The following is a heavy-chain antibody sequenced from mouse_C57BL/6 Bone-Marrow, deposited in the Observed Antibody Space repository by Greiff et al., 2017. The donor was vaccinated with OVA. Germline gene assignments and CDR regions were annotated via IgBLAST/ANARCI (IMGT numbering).Heavy chain of an antibody. CDR1: GYTFTSYG. CDR3: ARSPTTVVSPYWYFDV. Sequence: VQLQQSGAELARPGASVKLSCKASGYTFTSYGISWVKQRTGQGLEWIGEIYPRSGNTYYNEKFKGKATLTADKSSSTAYMELRSLTSEDSAVYFCARSPTTVVSPYWYFDVWGTGTTVTVSS. D-gene: IGHD1-1*01. V-gene: IGHV1-81*01. CDR2: IYPRSGNT. J-gene: IGHJ1*03.